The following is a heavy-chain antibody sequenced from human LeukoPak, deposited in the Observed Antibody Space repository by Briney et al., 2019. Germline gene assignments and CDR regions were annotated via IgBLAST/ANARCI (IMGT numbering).Heavy chain of an antibody. Sequence: PGGSLRLTCAASGFTFSSYAMSWVRQAPGKGLEWVSAISGSGGSTCYADSVKGRFTISRDNSKNTLYLQMNSLRAEDTAVYYCAKKDRITIFGVPYPSAIDYWGQGTLVTVSS. D-gene: IGHD3-3*01. CDR3: AKKDRITIFGVPYPSAIDY. CDR1: GFTFSSYA. V-gene: IGHV3-23*01. CDR2: ISGSGGST. J-gene: IGHJ4*02.